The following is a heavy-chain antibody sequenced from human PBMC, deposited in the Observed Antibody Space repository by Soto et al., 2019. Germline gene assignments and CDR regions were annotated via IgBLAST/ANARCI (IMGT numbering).Heavy chain of an antibody. CDR2: IYYSGST. J-gene: IGHJ4*02. V-gene: IGHV4-61*01. Sequence: PSETLSLTCTVTGDSINSRSYYWSWIRQPPGKGLEWIGYIYYSGSTNYNPSLKSRVTISVDTSKNQFSLKLSPVTAADTAVYYCARVKRALYDYVWGSYYFDYWGQGTLVTVSS. D-gene: IGHD3-16*01. CDR1: GDSINSRSYY. CDR3: ARVKRALYDYVWGSYYFDY.